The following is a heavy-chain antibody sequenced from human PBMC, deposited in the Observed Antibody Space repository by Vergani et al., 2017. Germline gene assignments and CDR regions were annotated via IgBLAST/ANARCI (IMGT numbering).Heavy chain of an antibody. Sequence: QVQLQESGPGLVKPSETLSLTCTVSGGSISSYYWSWIRQPPGKGLEWIGYIYYSGSTNYNPSLKSRVTISVDTSKNQFSLKLSSVTAADTAVYYCARGPDCSGGSCYYNWFDPWGQGTLVTVSS. J-gene: IGHJ5*02. CDR2: IYYSGST. CDR3: ARGPDCSGGSCYYNWFDP. CDR1: GGSISSYY. D-gene: IGHD2-15*01. V-gene: IGHV4-59*01.